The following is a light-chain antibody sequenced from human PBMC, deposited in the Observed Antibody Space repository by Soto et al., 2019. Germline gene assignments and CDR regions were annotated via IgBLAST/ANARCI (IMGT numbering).Light chain of an antibody. Sequence: EIVLTQSPGTLSLSPGQRATLSCRASQSLNSFYLAWYQQKPGQAPRLLIYGSSNRATGIPDRFSGSGSGTDFTLTISRLDPEDFAVYYCQQYDISPRTFGQGTKVDIK. CDR1: QSLNSFY. CDR2: GSS. J-gene: IGKJ1*01. CDR3: QQYDISPRT. V-gene: IGKV3-20*01.